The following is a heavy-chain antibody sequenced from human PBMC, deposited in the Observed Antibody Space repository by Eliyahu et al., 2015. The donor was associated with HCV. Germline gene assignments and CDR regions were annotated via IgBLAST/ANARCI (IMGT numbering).Heavy chain of an antibody. CDR2: ITTTDNT. V-gene: IGHV3-13*01. Sequence: EVQLVESGXGLVRPGGSLXXXXAASGFTFSSFDMHWVRQSTGRGLEWVSSITTTDNTFYSDSVKGRFTISRENAKNSLYLQMNSLRVGDTAIYYCTRDRYDDGWFDPWGQGTLVTVSS. CDR3: TRDRYDDGWFDP. D-gene: IGHD3-3*01. CDR1: GFTFSSFD. J-gene: IGHJ5*02.